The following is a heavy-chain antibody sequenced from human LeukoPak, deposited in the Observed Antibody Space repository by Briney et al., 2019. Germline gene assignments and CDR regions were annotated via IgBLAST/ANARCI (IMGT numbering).Heavy chain of an antibody. CDR2: ISYDGSNK. V-gene: IGHV3-30*04. Sequence: GGSLRLSCAASGFTFSSYAMHWVRQAPGKGLEWVAVISYDGSNKYYADSVKGRFTISRDNAKNSLYLQMNSLRAEDTAVYYCASSLRLGEFLDYWGQGTLVTVSS. D-gene: IGHD3-16*01. J-gene: IGHJ4*02. CDR1: GFTFSSYA. CDR3: ASSLRLGEFLDY.